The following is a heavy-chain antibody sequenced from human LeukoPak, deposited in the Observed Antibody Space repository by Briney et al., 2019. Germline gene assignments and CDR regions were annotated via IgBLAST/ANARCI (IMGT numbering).Heavy chain of an antibody. J-gene: IGHJ4*02. CDR3: AKDWGQRGVGASLGH. CDR1: GISFSDYD. Sequence: GGSLRRSCAASGISFSDYDIHWVRLAPGKGLEWVTFIRYDGSNTYADSVMGRFTISRDNSKNTVDLQINSLRHEDTAVYYCAKDWGQRGVGASLGHWGQGTLVIVSS. CDR2: IRYDGSNT. D-gene: IGHD1-26*01. V-gene: IGHV3-30*02.